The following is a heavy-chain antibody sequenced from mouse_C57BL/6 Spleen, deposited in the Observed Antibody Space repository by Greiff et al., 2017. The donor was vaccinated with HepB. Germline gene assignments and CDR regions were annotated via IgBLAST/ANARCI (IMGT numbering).Heavy chain of an antibody. J-gene: IGHJ4*01. D-gene: IGHD2-10*01. CDR2: INPGSGGT. Sequence: QVQLQQSGAELVRPGTSVKVSCKASGYAFTNYLIEWVKQRPGQGLEWIGVINPGSGGTNYNEKFKGKATPTADKSSSTAYMQISSLTSEDSAVYFCARERALLYAMDYWGQGTSVTVSS. CDR3: ARERALLYAMDY. CDR1: GYAFTNYL. V-gene: IGHV1-54*01.